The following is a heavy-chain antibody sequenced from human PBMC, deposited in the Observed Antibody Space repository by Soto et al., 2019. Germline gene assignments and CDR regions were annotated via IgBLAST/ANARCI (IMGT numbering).Heavy chain of an antibody. CDR3: ARDSASRYRYFDY. CDR1: GFTFSDHY. Sequence: EVQLVESGGGLVQPGGSLRLSCAASGFTFSDHYMDWVRQAPGKGLEWVGRTRNKANSYTTEYAASVKGRFTISRDDSKNTLYLQMNSLRAEDTAVYYCARDSASRYRYFDYWGQGTLVTVSS. V-gene: IGHV3-72*01. J-gene: IGHJ4*02. D-gene: IGHD3-16*02. CDR2: TRNKANSYTT.